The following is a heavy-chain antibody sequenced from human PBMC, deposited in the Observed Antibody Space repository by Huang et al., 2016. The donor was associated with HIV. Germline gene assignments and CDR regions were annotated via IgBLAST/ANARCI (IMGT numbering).Heavy chain of an antibody. D-gene: IGHD5-18*01. Sequence: EVLLVQSGAELKEPGESLKISCKASGYGFSSYWIGWVRQKPGKGLEWMGIIDPRDAETKYSPSFDGKVTISDDKSTRTAYLQWESLKATDTAIYFCARQVDGFRSHFDFWGQGTLVSVSS. CDR1: GYGFSSYW. CDR2: IDPRDAET. V-gene: IGHV5-51*01. J-gene: IGHJ4*02. CDR3: ARQVDGFRSHFDF.